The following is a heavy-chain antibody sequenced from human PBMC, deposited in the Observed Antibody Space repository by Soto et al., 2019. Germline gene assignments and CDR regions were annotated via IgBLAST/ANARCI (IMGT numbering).Heavy chain of an antibody. CDR2: ISWNSGNK. CDR3: AKEAGLVRFFDWLSNGLDV. Sequence: GGSLRLSCAASGFTFDDYAMHWVRQAPGKGLEWVSGISWNSGNKGYADSAKGRFTISRDNAKNFLYLEMNSLRAEDTALYYCAKEAGLVRFFDWLSNGLDVWGQGTAVTVSS. V-gene: IGHV3-9*01. J-gene: IGHJ6*02. CDR1: GFTFDDYA. D-gene: IGHD3-9*01.